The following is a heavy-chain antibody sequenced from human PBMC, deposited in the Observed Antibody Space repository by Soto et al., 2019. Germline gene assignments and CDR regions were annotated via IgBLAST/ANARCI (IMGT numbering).Heavy chain of an antibody. V-gene: IGHV3-23*01. CDR3: AKRFLYSISWYWLGP. Sequence: PGGSLRLSCAASGFTFSGYAMSWVRQAPGKGLEWVSTVYGNGETTYYADSVKGRFTISRDNSKNTLYLQMSSPRIEDTAQYFCAKRFLYSISWYWLGPWGRGTRVTVSS. J-gene: IGHJ5*02. CDR1: GFTFSGYA. CDR2: VYGNGETT. D-gene: IGHD6-13*01.